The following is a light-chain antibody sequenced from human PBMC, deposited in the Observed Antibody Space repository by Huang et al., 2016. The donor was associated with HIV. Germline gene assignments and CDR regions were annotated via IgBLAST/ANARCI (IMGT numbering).Light chain of an antibody. Sequence: NQTPLSLSVTPGQPASISCKSSQSLLHSDGKTYLYWYVQKAGTSPQLLMYEVSNRFSGVPDRFSGSGSGTSFTLKISRVEAEDVGIYYCMQGIHLSSPFGGGTKIEI. V-gene: IGKV2-29*02. CDR1: QSLLHSDGKTY. CDR3: MQGIHLSSP. CDR2: EVS. J-gene: IGKJ4*01.